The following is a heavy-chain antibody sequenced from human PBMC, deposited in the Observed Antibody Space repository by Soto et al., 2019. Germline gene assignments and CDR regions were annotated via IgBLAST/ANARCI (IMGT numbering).Heavy chain of an antibody. CDR3: ARALLRFDYGRGSWFDP. Sequence: GASVKVSCKASGYTFTSYGISWVRQAPRQGLEWMGWISAYNGNTNYAQKLQGRVTMTTDTSTSTAYMELRSLRSDDTAVYYCARALLRFDYGRGSWFDPWGQGTLVTVSS. V-gene: IGHV1-18*01. D-gene: IGHD4-17*01. J-gene: IGHJ5*02. CDR2: ISAYNGNT. CDR1: GYTFTSYG.